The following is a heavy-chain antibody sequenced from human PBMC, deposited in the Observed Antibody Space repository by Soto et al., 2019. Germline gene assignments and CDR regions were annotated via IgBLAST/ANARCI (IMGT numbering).Heavy chain of an antibody. J-gene: IGHJ3*01. Sequence: QVQLVQSGAEVTKPGSSVKVSCEASGGTFSNYVISWLRQAPGQGPEWMGGISPIYDAANYARKFQGRVTITADKSTSTAYMELISLKSEDSAIYYCARYWTAGTFYGAFDVWGQGKMVIVSP. V-gene: IGHV1-69*06. CDR3: ARYWTAGTFYGAFDV. CDR1: GGTFSNYV. D-gene: IGHD2-8*02. CDR2: ISPIYDAA.